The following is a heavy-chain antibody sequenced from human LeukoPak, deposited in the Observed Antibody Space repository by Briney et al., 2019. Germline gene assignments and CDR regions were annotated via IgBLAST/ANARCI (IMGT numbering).Heavy chain of an antibody. Sequence: PGGSLRLSCAASGFTFSSYAMSWVRQAPGKGLEWVSAISGSGGSTYYADSVKGRFTISRDNSKNTLYLQMNSLRAEDTAVYYCARDCSGGSCYSGRYYWGQGTLVTVSP. V-gene: IGHV3-23*01. CDR2: ISGSGGST. CDR1: GFTFSSYA. D-gene: IGHD2-15*01. J-gene: IGHJ4*02. CDR3: ARDCSGGSCYSGRYY.